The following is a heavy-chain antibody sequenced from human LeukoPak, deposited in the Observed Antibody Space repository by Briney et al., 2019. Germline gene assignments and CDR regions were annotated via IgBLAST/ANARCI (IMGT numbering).Heavy chain of an antibody. D-gene: IGHD3-10*01. Sequence: PSETLSLSCTVSGGSIPSHYWSWIRQPPGKGLEWIGYIYDSGTINYNASLKSRATIAVETSKNQFSLKLNSVTAADTAVYYCAREGFGESPSTYYYYMDVWGKGTTVTISS. CDR3: AREGFGESPSTYYYYMDV. J-gene: IGHJ6*03. CDR1: GGSIPSHY. V-gene: IGHV4-59*11. CDR2: IYDSGTI.